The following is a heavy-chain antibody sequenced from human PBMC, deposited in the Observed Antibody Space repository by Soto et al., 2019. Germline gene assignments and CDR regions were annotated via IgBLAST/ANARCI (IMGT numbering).Heavy chain of an antibody. Sequence: SQTLSLTCAISGDSVSSNSITCNWIRQSPSRGLEWLGRTYYRSKWFNDHAISVKSRIAINPDTSKNHFSLQLTSVTPDDTAVYYCARTLWGHGVKYIDYWGQGTLVTVSS. V-gene: IGHV6-1*01. CDR2: TYYRSKWFN. CDR1: GDSVSSNSIT. J-gene: IGHJ4*02. CDR3: ARTLWGHGVKYIDY. D-gene: IGHD3-16*01.